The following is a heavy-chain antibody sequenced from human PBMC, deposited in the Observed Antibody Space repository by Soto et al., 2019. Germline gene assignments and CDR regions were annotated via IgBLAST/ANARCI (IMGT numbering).Heavy chain of an antibody. Sequence: GGSLRLSCAASGFTFSDHYMDWVRQAPGKGLEWVGRTRNKANSYTTEYAASVKGRFTISRDDSKNSLYLQMNSLKTEDTAVYYCARVYYDSSGYYYWFDPWGQGTLVTVSS. CDR2: TRNKANSYTT. CDR1: GFTFSDHY. CDR3: ARVYYDSSGYYYWFDP. D-gene: IGHD3-22*01. V-gene: IGHV3-72*01. J-gene: IGHJ5*02.